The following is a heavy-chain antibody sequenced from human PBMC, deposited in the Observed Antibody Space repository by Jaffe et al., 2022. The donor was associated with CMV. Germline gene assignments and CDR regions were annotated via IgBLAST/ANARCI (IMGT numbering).Heavy chain of an antibody. Sequence: QLQLQESGPGLVKPSETLSLTCTVSGGSISSSSYYWGWIRQPPGKGLEWIGSIYYSGSTYYNPSLKSRVTISVDTSKNQFSLKLSSVTAADTAVYYCASRMRAVEMATIQSYYYYMDVWGKGTTVTVSS. CDR1: GGSISSSSYY. V-gene: IGHV4-39*01. D-gene: IGHD5-12*01. CDR2: IYYSGST. CDR3: ASRMRAVEMATIQSYYYYMDV. J-gene: IGHJ6*03.